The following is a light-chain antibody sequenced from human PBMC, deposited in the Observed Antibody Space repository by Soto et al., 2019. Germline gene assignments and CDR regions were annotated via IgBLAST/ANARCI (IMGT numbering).Light chain of an antibody. CDR1: SSNIGAGYD. V-gene: IGLV1-40*01. CDR3: QSYDSSLSEGV. CDR2: GNS. J-gene: IGLJ2*01. Sequence: QSVLTQPPSVSGAPGQRVTISCTGSSSNIGAGYDVHWYQQLPGTAPKLLIYGNSNRPSGVPDRFSGSKSGTSASLAISGLQADDAADYYCQSYDSSLSEGVFGGGTKLTVL.